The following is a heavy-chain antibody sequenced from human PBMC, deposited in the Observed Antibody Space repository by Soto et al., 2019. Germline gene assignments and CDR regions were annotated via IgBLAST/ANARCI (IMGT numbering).Heavy chain of an antibody. Sequence: PGGSLRLSCAASGFTFSSYEMNWVRQAPGKGLEWVSYISSSGSTIYYADSVKGRFTISRDNAKNSLYLQMNSLRAEDTAVYYCARGVDGYNWGYFDYWGQGTLVTVSS. CDR1: GFTFSSYE. D-gene: IGHD5-12*01. CDR3: ARGVDGYNWGYFDY. V-gene: IGHV3-48*03. J-gene: IGHJ4*02. CDR2: ISSSGSTI.